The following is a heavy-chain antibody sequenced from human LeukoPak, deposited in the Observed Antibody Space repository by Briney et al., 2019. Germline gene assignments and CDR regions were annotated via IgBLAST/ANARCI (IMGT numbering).Heavy chain of an antibody. V-gene: IGHV4-39*01. J-gene: IGHJ6*03. D-gene: IGHD3-22*01. CDR1: GGSISSSSYY. CDR2: IYYSGST. CDR3: ARHNSYYYDSSGYYPMDV. Sequence: PAETPSLTCTVSGGSISSSSYYWGWIRQPPGKGLEWIGSIYYSGSTYYNPSLKSRVTISVDTSKNQFSLKLSSVTAADTALYYCARHNSYYYDSSGYYPMDVWGKGTTVTVSS.